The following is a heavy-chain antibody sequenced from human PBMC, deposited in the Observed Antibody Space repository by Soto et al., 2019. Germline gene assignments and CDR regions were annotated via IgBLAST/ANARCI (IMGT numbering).Heavy chain of an antibody. CDR1: GGSISSSSDY. CDR2: IYYSGST. CDR3: ARQSAVAGNWFYP. J-gene: IGHJ5*02. Sequence: QLQLQESGPGLVKPSETLSLTCTASGGSISSSSDYWGWIRQAPGKAMEWLGRIYYSGSTYYNPSLKSRVTISVDTSKNQFSLKLSSVTAADTAVYYCARQSAVAGNWFYPWGQGTLVTVSS. V-gene: IGHV4-39*01. D-gene: IGHD6-19*01.